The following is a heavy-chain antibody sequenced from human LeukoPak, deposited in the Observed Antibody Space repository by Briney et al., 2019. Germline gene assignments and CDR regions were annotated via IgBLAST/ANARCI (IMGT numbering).Heavy chain of an antibody. CDR2: IIPIFGTA. D-gene: IGHD3-22*01. Sequence: GASVKVSCKASGGTFSSYAISWVRQAPGQGLEWMGGIIPIFGTANYAQKFQGRVTITTDESTSTAYMELSSLRSEDTAVYYCARVGGSITMIVGPLDYWGQGTLVTVSS. CDR3: ARVGGSITMIVGPLDY. J-gene: IGHJ4*02. V-gene: IGHV1-69*05. CDR1: GGTFSSYA.